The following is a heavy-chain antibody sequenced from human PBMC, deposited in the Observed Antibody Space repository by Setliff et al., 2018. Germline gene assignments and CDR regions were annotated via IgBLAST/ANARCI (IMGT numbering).Heavy chain of an antibody. J-gene: IGHJ5*02. Sequence: SETLSLTCTVSGDSINSYPYYWGWIRQPPGKGLEWIGNIYYTGITYYNPSLKSRVTISVDTSKNHFSLKLTSVTAADTAAYYCARYTPKLPELGIYGWFDPWGQGTLVTVSS. D-gene: IGHD7-27*01. CDR3: ARYTPKLPELGIYGWFDP. CDR1: GDSINSYPYY. CDR2: IYYTGIT. V-gene: IGHV4-39*07.